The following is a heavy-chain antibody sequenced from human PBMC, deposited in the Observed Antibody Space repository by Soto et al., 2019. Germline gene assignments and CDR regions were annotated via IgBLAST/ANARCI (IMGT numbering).Heavy chain of an antibody. CDR2: IIPIFGTA. Sequence: ASVKVSCKASGGTFSSYAISWVRQAPGQGLEWMGGIIPIFGTANYAQKFQGRVTITADESTSTAYMELSSLRSEDTAVYYCARISTGDYGDYDYYYYGMDVWGQGTTVTVSS. CDR3: ARISTGDYGDYDYYYYGMDV. V-gene: IGHV1-69*13. CDR1: GGTFSSYA. J-gene: IGHJ6*02. D-gene: IGHD4-17*01.